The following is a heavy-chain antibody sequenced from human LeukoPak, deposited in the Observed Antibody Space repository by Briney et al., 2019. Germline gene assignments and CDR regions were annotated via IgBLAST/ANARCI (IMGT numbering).Heavy chain of an antibody. D-gene: IGHD1-26*01. V-gene: IGHV1-18*01. Sequence: GASVKVSCKASGYTFTSYGISWVRQAPGQGLEWMGWISTYNGNTNYAQKLQGRVTMTTDTSTSTACMELRSLRSDDTAVYYCARDSYSGSYYDINYYGMNVWGQGTTVAVSS. J-gene: IGHJ6*02. CDR1: GYTFTSYG. CDR2: ISTYNGNT. CDR3: ARDSYSGSYYDINYYGMNV.